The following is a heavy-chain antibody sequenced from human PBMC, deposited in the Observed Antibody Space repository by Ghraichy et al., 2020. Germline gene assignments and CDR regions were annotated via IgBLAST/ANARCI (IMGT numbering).Heavy chain of an antibody. CDR1: GFAFNSYA. CDR2: ISDDGNTK. CDR3: VRDGPSSTSGYAFDL. D-gene: IGHD2-2*01. Sequence: GGSLRLSCGASGFAFNSYAMHWVRQAPGQGLEWVAVISDDGNTKYYAESVRGRFTISRDNSKYTLYVQMNGLRVEDTAVYYCVRDGPSSTSGYAFDLWGQGTTVTVSS. J-gene: IGHJ3*01. V-gene: IGHV3-30-3*01.